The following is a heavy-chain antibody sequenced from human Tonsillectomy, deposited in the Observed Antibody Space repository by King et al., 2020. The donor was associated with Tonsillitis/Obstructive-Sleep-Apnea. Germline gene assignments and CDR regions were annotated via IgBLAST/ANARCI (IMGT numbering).Heavy chain of an antibody. CDR2: ISASGGST. D-gene: IGHD3-16*02. CDR3: TKGGVIVKRWLDP. Sequence: VQLVESGGGLVQPGGSLRLSCAASGFTFSSYAMSWVRQAPGKGLEWVSAISASGGSTYYADSVKGRFTISRDNSKNTVYLQMNSLRAEDTAVFYCTKGGVIVKRWLDPWGQGTLVTVSS. J-gene: IGHJ5*02. V-gene: IGHV3-23*04. CDR1: GFTFSSYA.